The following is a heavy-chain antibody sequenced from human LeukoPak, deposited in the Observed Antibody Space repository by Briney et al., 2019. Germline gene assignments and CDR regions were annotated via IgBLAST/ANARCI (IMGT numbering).Heavy chain of an antibody. Sequence: SETLSLTCTVSGGSISSDGYYWSWIRQHPGKGLEWIGAIYYTGSTYYNPSLKSRATISVDTSKNHFSLKLTSVTAADTAVYYCARGTGGAAATDFDPWGQGTLVTVSS. CDR1: GGSISSDGYY. CDR3: ARGTGGAAATDFDP. J-gene: IGHJ5*02. V-gene: IGHV4-31*03. D-gene: IGHD6-13*01. CDR2: IYYTGST.